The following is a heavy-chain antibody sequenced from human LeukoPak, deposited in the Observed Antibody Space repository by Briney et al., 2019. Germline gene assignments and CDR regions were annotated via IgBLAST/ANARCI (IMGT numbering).Heavy chain of an antibody. CDR1: GFTFSSYW. J-gene: IGHJ4*02. V-gene: IGHV3-74*01. D-gene: IGHD1-26*01. CDR3: ARGQLGSNFDY. CDR2: INSDGSTT. Sequence: GGSLRLSCAASGFTFSSYWTHWVRQVPGKGLVWVSRINSDGSTTTYADSVEGRFTIYRDNAKNTLYLQMNSLRADDTAVYYCARGQLGSNFDYWGQGTLVTVSS.